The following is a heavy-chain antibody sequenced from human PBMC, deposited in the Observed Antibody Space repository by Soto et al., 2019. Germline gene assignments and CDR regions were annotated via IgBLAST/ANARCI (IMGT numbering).Heavy chain of an antibody. CDR2: ISGSGGST. V-gene: IGHV3-23*01. D-gene: IGHD3-9*01. J-gene: IGHJ3*02. CDR1: GFTFSSYA. CDR3: AKDLQYYDILTGYFTIDAFDI. Sequence: EVQLLESGGGLVQPGGSLRLSCAASGFTFSSYAMSWVRQAPGKGLEWVSAISGSGGSTYYADSVKGRFTISRDNSKHTLYLQMNSLRAEDTAVYYCAKDLQYYDILTGYFTIDAFDIWGQGTMVTVSS.